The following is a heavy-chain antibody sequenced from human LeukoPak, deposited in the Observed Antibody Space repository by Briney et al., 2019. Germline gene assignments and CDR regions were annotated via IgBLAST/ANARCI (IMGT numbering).Heavy chain of an antibody. D-gene: IGHD6-19*01. J-gene: IGHJ4*02. CDR1: GYTLTELS. CDR2: FDPEDGET. CDR3: ATVSDRLVLDFRFDY. Sequence: GASVKVSCKVSGYTLTELSMHWVRQAPGKGLEWMGGFDPEDGETIYAQKFQGRVTMTEDTSTDTAYMELSSLRSEDTAVYYCATVSDRLVLDFRFDYWGQGTLVTVSS. V-gene: IGHV1-24*01.